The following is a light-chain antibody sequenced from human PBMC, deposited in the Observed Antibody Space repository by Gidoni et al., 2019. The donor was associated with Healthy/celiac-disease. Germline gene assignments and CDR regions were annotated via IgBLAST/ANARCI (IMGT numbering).Light chain of an antibody. Sequence: SYVLTQPPSVSVAPGKTARITCGGNNIGSKSGHWYQQKPGQAHVLVIYYGSDRPSGIPERFSGSNSGNTATLTISRVEAGDEADYYCQVWDSSSDPVFGGGTKLTVL. CDR1: NIGSKS. J-gene: IGLJ3*02. CDR2: YGS. CDR3: QVWDSSSDPV. V-gene: IGLV3-21*04.